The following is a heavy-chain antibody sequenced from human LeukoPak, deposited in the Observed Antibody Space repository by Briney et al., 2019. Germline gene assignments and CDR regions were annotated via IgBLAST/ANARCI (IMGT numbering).Heavy chain of an antibody. Sequence: GRSLRLSCAASGFTFSSYGMHWVRQAPGKGLEWVAVISYDGSNTYYADSVKGRFTISRDNAKNTLYLQMNSLRAEDTAVYYCAIVTRIAAAISLDDWGQGTLVTVSS. V-gene: IGHV3-30*03. CDR3: AIVTRIAAAISLDD. D-gene: IGHD6-13*01. CDR2: ISYDGSNT. CDR1: GFTFSSYG. J-gene: IGHJ4*02.